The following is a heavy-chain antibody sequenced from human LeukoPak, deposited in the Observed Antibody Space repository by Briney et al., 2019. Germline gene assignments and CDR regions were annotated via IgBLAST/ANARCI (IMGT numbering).Heavy chain of an antibody. CDR2: ISGSGGST. CDR1: GFTFDDYA. D-gene: IGHD2-15*01. J-gene: IGHJ4*02. CDR3: ARPGGCSGDSCYFDY. Sequence: GESLRLSCAASGFTFDDYAMSWVRQVPGRGLEWVSTISGSGGSTYYADSVKGRFTISRDNSKNTLYLQMNSLRAEDTAVYYCARPGGCSGDSCYFDYWAQGTLVTVSS. V-gene: IGHV3-23*01.